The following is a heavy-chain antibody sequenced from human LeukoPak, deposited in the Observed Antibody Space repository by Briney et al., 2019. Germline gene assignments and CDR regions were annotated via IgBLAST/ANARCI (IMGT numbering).Heavy chain of an antibody. CDR2: IIPIFGTA. CDR3: ARMTYDFWSGYYPL. Sequence: SVKVSCKASGGTFSSHSFNWVRQAPGQGLEWMGGIIPIFGTANYAQKFQGRVTITADESTSTAYMELSSLRSEDTAVYYCARMTYDFWSGYYPLWGQGTLVTVSS. D-gene: IGHD3-3*01. V-gene: IGHV1-69*13. J-gene: IGHJ4*02. CDR1: GGTFSSHS.